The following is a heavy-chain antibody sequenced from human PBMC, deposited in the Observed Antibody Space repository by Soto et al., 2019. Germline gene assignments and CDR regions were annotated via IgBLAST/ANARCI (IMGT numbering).Heavy chain of an antibody. Sequence: QLQLQESGPGLVKPSETLSLTCTVSGGSISSSSYYWGWIRQPPGKGLEWIGSIYYSGSTYYNPSLKSRVTISVDTSKNQFSLKLSSVTAADTAVYYCARHDTIFGVVWAHMDVWGKGTTVTVSS. CDR3: ARHDTIFGVVWAHMDV. D-gene: IGHD3-3*01. V-gene: IGHV4-39*01. J-gene: IGHJ6*03. CDR2: IYYSGST. CDR1: GGSISSSSYY.